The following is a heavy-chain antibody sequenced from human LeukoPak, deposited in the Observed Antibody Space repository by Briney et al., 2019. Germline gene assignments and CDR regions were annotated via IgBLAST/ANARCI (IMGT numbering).Heavy chain of an antibody. D-gene: IGHD1-14*01. V-gene: IGHV3-9*01. Sequence: GGSLRLSCVGSGFTVLDHAMHWVRQAPGKGLEWVSGIGWSSGRIDYADSVKGRFTSSRDNAKNSLYLQMNSLRAEDTAIYYCIKDIRPGGMDVWGQGITVTVSS. J-gene: IGHJ6*02. CDR2: IGWSSGRI. CDR3: IKDIRPGGMDV. CDR1: GFTVLDHA.